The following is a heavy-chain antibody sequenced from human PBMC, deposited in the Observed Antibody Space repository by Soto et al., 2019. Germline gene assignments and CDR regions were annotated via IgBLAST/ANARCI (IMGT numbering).Heavy chain of an antibody. D-gene: IGHD6-19*01. CDR3: AKFFVAGTRGYFDS. Sequence: EVQLLESGGGLVQPGGSLRLSCTASGFIFSSYAMSWVRQAPGKGREWVSAISASGDNAYYADSVKGRFTISRDRSKRLYLQMKSLRAEDTAIYYCAKFFVAGTRGYFDSWGQGTLVTVSS. CDR2: ISASGDNA. J-gene: IGHJ4*02. CDR1: GFIFSSYA. V-gene: IGHV3-23*01.